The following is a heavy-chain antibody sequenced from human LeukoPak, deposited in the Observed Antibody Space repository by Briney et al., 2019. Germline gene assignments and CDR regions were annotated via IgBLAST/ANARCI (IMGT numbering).Heavy chain of an antibody. CDR1: GGSISSGSYY. Sequence: SQTLSLTCTVSGGSISSGSYYWSWIRQPPGKGLEWIGYIYYSGSTNYNPSLKSRVTISVDTSKNQFSLKLSSVAAADTAVYYCARGELPDYSLDYWGQGTLVTVSS. CDR3: ARGELPDYSLDY. J-gene: IGHJ4*02. V-gene: IGHV4-61*01. CDR2: IYYSGST. D-gene: IGHD4-11*01.